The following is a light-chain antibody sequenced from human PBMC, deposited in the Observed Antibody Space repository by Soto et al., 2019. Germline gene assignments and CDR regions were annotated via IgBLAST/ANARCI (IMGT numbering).Light chain of an antibody. CDR1: QSVRSSS. Sequence: EIVLTQSPGTLSLSPGDRATLSCRASQSVRSSSLAWYQQKPGQPPKLLIYCASTRESGVPDRFSGSGSGTDFPLYISSLQAEDMAVYYWQQYFDTPLTFGQGTKVEIK. V-gene: IGKV4-1*01. CDR2: CAS. CDR3: QQYFDTPLT. J-gene: IGKJ1*01.